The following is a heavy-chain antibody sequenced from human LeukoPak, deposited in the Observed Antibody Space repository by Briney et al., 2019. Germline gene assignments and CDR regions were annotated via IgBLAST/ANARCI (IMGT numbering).Heavy chain of an antibody. CDR1: GGSISSSSYY. CDR2: IYYSGST. V-gene: IGHV4-61*01. J-gene: IGHJ4*02. Sequence: SETLSLTCTVSGGSISSSSYYWSWIRQPPGKGLEWIGYIYYSGSTNYNPSLKSRVTISVDTSKNQFSPKLSSVTAADTAVYYCARDLLRGGYSYGYDYWGQGTLVTVSS. D-gene: IGHD5-18*01. CDR3: ARDLLRGGYSYGYDY.